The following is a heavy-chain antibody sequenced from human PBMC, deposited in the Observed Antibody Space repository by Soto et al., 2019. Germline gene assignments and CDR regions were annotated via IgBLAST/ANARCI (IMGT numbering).Heavy chain of an antibody. CDR1: GFIVSSHY. CDR3: ARDRGDCSSVSCYGSFYYGMDV. V-gene: IGHV3-53*01. D-gene: IGHD2-2*01. Sequence: EVQLVEAGGGLIQPGGSLRLSCAASGFIVSSHYMSWVRQAPGKGLEWVSAIYSGGSIYYTDSVEGRFTITRDVSKNILYLQMNHLRADDTAVYYCARDRGDCSSVSCYGSFYYGMDVWGQGTTVIVS. CDR2: IYSGGSI. J-gene: IGHJ6*02.